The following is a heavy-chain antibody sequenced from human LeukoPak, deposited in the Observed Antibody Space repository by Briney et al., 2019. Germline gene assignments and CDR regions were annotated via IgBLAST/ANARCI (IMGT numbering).Heavy chain of an antibody. CDR2: IDPSDSYT. V-gene: IGHV5-10-1*01. CDR3: ARPIYGYYYYGMDV. Sequence: GESLKISCKGSGYSFTSYWISWVRQMPGKGLEWMGRIDPSDSYTNYSPSFQGHVTISADKSISTAYLQWSSLKASDTAMYHCARPIYGYYYYGMDVWGQGTTVTVSS. D-gene: IGHD2/OR15-2a*01. CDR1: GYSFTSYW. J-gene: IGHJ6*02.